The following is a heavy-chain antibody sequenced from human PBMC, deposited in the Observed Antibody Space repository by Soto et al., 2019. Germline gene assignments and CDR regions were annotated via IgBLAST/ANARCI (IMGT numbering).Heavy chain of an antibody. V-gene: IGHV3-21*01. D-gene: IGHD5-12*01. Sequence: LRLSCAASGFAFSDYSLNWVRQAPGKGLEWVSSISSVSDYIYYADSVKGRFTISRDNAKNSLYLQMNSLRADDTAVYYCVRDEGGYGHYYDFGMDVWGQGTTVTVSS. CDR2: ISSVSDYI. CDR3: VRDEGGYGHYYDFGMDV. J-gene: IGHJ6*02. CDR1: GFAFSDYS.